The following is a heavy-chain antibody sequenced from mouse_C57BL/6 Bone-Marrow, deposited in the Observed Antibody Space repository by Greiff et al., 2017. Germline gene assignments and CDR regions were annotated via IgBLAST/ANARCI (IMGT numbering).Heavy chain of an antibody. CDR3: ASEGNYGYFDV. J-gene: IGHJ1*03. Sequence: EVKLMESGPELVKPGASVKISCKASGYSFTGYYMHWVKQSHGNILDWIGYIYPYNGVSSYNQKFKGKATLTVDKSSSTAYMELRSLTSEDSAVYYCASEGNYGYFDVWGTGTTVTVSS. V-gene: IGHV1-31*01. D-gene: IGHD2-1*01. CDR1: GYSFTGYY. CDR2: IYPYNGVS.